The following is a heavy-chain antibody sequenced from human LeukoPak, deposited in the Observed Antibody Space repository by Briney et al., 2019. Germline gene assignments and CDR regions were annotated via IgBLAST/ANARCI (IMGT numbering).Heavy chain of an antibody. Sequence: GRSLRLSCAASGFTFSTYAVHWVRQAPGKGLEWVATISYDGSNKYYADSVKGRFTISRDNSKNTLYLQMNSLRAEDTAVYYCARVGPAAAYYYYYYMDVWGKGTTVTVSS. CDR2: ISYDGSNK. V-gene: IGHV3-30-3*01. J-gene: IGHJ6*03. CDR1: GFTFSTYA. CDR3: ARVGPAAAYYYYYYMDV. D-gene: IGHD2-2*01.